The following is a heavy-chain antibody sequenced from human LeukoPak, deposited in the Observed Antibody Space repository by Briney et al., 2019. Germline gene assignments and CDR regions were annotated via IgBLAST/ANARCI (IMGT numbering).Heavy chain of an antibody. CDR3: ARDRPYYYGMDV. V-gene: IGHV4-31*03. CDR1: GGSVSSGSYY. CDR2: IYYSGST. Sequence: PSETLSLTCTVSGGSVSSGSYYWSWIRQHPGKGLEWIGYIYYSGSTYYNPSLKSRVTISVDTSKNQFSLKLSSVTAADTAVYYCARDRPYYYGMDVWGQGTTITVSS. J-gene: IGHJ6*02.